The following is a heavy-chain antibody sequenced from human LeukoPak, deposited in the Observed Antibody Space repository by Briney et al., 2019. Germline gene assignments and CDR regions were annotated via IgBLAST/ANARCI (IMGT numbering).Heavy chain of an antibody. D-gene: IGHD6-19*01. J-gene: IGHJ4*02. CDR3: AREYSSGWYDY. V-gene: IGHV1-2*02. Sequence: ASVKVSCKASGYTFTGYYMHWVRQAPGQGLEWMGWINPNSGCTNYAQTFQGRVTMTRDTSISTAYMELSRLRSDDTAVYYCAREYSSGWYDYWGQGTLVTVSS. CDR2: INPNSGCT. CDR1: GYTFTGYY.